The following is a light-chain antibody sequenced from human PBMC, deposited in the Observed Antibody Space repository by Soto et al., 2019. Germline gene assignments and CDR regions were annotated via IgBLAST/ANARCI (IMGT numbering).Light chain of an antibody. Sequence: QSALTQPPSVSGSRGQSVTISCTGTSSDVGSYDRVSWYQQPPGTAPKLLIYEVNNRPSGVPDRFSGSKSGNTASLTISGLQAEDETDYYCTSFTTSKTYVFGTGTKVTVL. J-gene: IGLJ1*01. CDR1: SSDVGSYDR. V-gene: IGLV2-18*02. CDR2: EVN. CDR3: TSFTTSKTYV.